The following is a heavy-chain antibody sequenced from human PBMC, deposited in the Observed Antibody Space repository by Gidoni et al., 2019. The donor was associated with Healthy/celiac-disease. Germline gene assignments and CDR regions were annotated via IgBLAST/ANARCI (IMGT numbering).Heavy chain of an antibody. D-gene: IGHD4-17*01. Sequence: QVQLVESGGGLVKPGGSLRLSCAASGFTSSDYYMSWIRQAPGKGLEWVSYISSSGSTIYYADSVKGRFTISRDNAKNSLYLQMNSLRAEDTAVYYCASETYYGGNSPYYGMDVWGQGTTVTVSS. CDR2: ISSSGSTI. CDR3: ASETYYGGNSPYYGMDV. V-gene: IGHV3-11*01. CDR1: GFTSSDYY. J-gene: IGHJ6*02.